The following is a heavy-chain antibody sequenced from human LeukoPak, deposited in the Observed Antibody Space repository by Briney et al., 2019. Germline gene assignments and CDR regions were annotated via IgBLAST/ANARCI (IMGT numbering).Heavy chain of an antibody. D-gene: IGHD6-13*01. J-gene: IGHJ4*02. CDR3: ARFNPAAGSFCFDY. V-gene: IGHV4-39*01. CDR1: GGSISSSSYY. CDR2: IYYSGST. Sequence: SETLSLTCTVSGGSISSSSYYWGWIRQPPGKGLEWIGNIYYSGSTYYSPSLKSRVTISVDTSKKQFSLKLSSVTAADTAVYYCARFNPAAGSFCFDYWGQGTLVTISS.